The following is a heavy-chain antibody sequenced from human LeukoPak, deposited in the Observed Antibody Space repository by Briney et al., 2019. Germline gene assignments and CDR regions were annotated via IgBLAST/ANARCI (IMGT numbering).Heavy chain of an antibody. CDR1: GFTFSSFG. D-gene: IGHD2-15*01. Sequence: PGGSLRLSCAAPGFTFSSFGMHWVRQAPGKGLEWVAAISYDGSNEHHADSVKGRFTISRDSSKTTLYLQMNSLRAEDTAMYYCARDRGWVVAASRGMDVWGQGTTVTVS. V-gene: IGHV3-30*03. J-gene: IGHJ6*02. CDR2: ISYDGSNE. CDR3: ARDRGWVVAASRGMDV.